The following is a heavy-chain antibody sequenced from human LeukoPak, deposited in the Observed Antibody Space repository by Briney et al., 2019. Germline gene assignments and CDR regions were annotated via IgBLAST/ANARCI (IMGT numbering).Heavy chain of an antibody. D-gene: IGHD3-10*01. CDR2: IYTSGST. CDR3: ARARFGELSARYYFDY. CDR1: GGSISSSSYY. J-gene: IGHJ4*02. V-gene: IGHV4-61*05. Sequence: PSETLSLTCTVSGGSISSSSYYWGWIRQPPGKGLEWIGRIYTSGSTNYNPSLKSRVTMSVDTSKNQFSLKLSSVTAADTAVYYCARARFGELSARYYFDYWGQGTLVTVSS.